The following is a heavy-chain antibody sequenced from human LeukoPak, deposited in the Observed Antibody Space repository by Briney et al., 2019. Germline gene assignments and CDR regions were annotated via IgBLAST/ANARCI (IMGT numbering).Heavy chain of an antibody. CDR1: GYTLTSYD. J-gene: IGHJ6*02. V-gene: IGHV1-8*01. CDR3: ARGTESTGIYYYYGMDV. CDR2: MNPNSGNT. Sequence: GASVKVSCKASGYTLTSYDINWVRQATGQGLEWMGWMNPNSGNTGYAQKFQGRVTMTRNTSISTAYMELSSLRSEDTAVYYCARGTESTGIYYYYGMDVWGQGTTVTVSS. D-gene: IGHD2-8*02.